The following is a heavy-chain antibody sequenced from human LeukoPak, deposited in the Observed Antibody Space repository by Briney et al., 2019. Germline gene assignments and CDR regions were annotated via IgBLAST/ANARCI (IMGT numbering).Heavy chain of an antibody. V-gene: IGHV1-69*13. CDR2: IIPIFGTA. Sequence: ASVKVSCKASGGTFSSYAISWVRQAPGQGLEWMGGIIPIFGTANYAQKFQGRVTITADESTSTAYMELSSLRSEDTAVYCCARTRPNYYYGSGSYYTPFDYWGQGTLVTVSS. CDR3: ARTRPNYYYGSGSYYTPFDY. D-gene: IGHD3-10*01. J-gene: IGHJ4*02. CDR1: GGTFSSYA.